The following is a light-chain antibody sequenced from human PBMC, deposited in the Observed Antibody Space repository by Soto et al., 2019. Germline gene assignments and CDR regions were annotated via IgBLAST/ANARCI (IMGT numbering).Light chain of an antibody. V-gene: IGKV1-5*01. CDR2: DAS. Sequence: WYQQTPGKAPKPLISDASTLESGVPTKFSGSGAGTGFPLTIKSLQPDEFATYYWQQDESYSPLTCGGGTKV. CDR3: QQDESYSPLT. J-gene: IGKJ4*01.